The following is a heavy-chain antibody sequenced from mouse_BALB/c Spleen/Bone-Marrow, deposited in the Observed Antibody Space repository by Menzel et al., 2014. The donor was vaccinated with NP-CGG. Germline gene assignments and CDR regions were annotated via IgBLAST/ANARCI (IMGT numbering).Heavy chain of an antibody. CDR3: ARHNYDETWFAY. J-gene: IGHJ3*01. D-gene: IGHD2-4*01. CDR1: GFTFSDYY. V-gene: IGHV5-12*02. CDR2: ISNGGGST. Sequence: EVMLVESGGGLVQPGGSLKLSCATSGFTFSDYYMYWVRQTPEKRLEWVAYISNGGGSTYYPDTVKGRFTISRDSAKNTLYLQMSRLKSEDTAMYYCARHNYDETWFAYWGQGTLVTVSA.